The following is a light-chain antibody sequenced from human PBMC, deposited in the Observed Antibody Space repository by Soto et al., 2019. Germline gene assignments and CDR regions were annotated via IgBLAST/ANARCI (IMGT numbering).Light chain of an antibody. Sequence: QSVLTQPPSASGAPGQRVTISCSGSISNIGTNYVYWYQQLPGTAPKLLIYTNNQRPSGVPDRFSGSKSGTSASLAISGLRSEDEDTYYCATWDDSLSASVVFGGGTQLTVL. CDR2: TNN. CDR3: ATWDDSLSASVV. V-gene: IGLV1-47*01. CDR1: ISNIGTNY. J-gene: IGLJ7*01.